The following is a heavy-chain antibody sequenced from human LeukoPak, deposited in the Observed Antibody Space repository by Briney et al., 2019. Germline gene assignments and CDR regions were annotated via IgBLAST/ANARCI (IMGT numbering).Heavy chain of an antibody. Sequence: GGSLRLSCAASGFTFSSYGMHWVRQAPGKGLEWVAVIWYGGSNKYYADSVKGRFTISRDNSKNTLYLQMNSLRAEDTAVYYCAKDREDCSSTSCYHTLDYWGQGTLVTVSS. CDR3: AKDREDCSSTSCYHTLDY. CDR1: GFTFSSYG. J-gene: IGHJ4*02. D-gene: IGHD2-2*01. CDR2: IWYGGSNK. V-gene: IGHV3-30*02.